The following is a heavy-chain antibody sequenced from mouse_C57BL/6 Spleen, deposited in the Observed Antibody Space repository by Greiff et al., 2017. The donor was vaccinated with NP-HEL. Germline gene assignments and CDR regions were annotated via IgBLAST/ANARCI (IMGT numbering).Heavy chain of an antibody. CDR1: GYTFTSYW. Sequence: QVQLQQPGAELVKPGASVKLSCKASGYTFTSYWMHWVKQRPGQGLEWIGMIHPNSGSTNYNEKFKSKATLTVDKSSSTAYMQLSSLPSEDSAVYYCARRTVVARYYAMDYWGQGTSVTVSS. D-gene: IGHD1-1*01. V-gene: IGHV1-64*01. J-gene: IGHJ4*01. CDR3: ARRTVVARYYAMDY. CDR2: IHPNSGST.